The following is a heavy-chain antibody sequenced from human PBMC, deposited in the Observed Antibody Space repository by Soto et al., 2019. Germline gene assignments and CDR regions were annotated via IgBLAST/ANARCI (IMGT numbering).Heavy chain of an antibody. CDR1: GFTFSSYG. D-gene: IGHD6-19*01. Sequence: QVQLVESGGGVVQPGRSLRLSCAASGFTFSSYGMHWVRQAPGKGLEWVAAISHDGSSKYYADSVKGRLTISRDNSKNTLFLQMNRLRPEDTAQYHCPPGVGGWKFDYWGQGTLVTVSS. CDR2: ISHDGSSK. CDR3: PPGVGGWKFDY. J-gene: IGHJ4*02. V-gene: IGHV3-30*03.